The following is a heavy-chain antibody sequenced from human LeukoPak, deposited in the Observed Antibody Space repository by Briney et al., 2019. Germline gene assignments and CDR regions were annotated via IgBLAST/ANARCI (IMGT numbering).Heavy chain of an antibody. V-gene: IGHV3-23*01. J-gene: IGHJ5*02. CDR1: GFTLGSYA. Sequence: GGSLRLSCAASGFTLGSYAMTWVRQAPGKGLEWVSSIDASGGSTYYADSVKGRFTISRDNSKNTFFLQMNTLRAADTAVYYCAKGSGSGWYGWFAPWGQGTLVTVSS. CDR2: IDASGGST. CDR3: AKGSGSGWYGWFAP. D-gene: IGHD6-19*01.